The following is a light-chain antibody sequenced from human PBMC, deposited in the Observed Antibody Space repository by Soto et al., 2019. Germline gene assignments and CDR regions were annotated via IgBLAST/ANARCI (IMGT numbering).Light chain of an antibody. V-gene: IGKV1-39*01. J-gene: IGKJ1*01. Sequence: DIQMTQSPSSLSASLGDRVTITCRASQSISSYLNWYQQKPGKAPKLLIYAASSLQSGVPSRFSGSGSGTDYTLTISSLQPEDFATYYCQQSYNTPQTFGQGTKVDI. CDR2: AAS. CDR3: QQSYNTPQT. CDR1: QSISSY.